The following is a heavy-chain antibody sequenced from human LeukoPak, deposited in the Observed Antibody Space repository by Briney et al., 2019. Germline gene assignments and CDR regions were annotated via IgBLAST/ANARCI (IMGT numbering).Heavy chain of an antibody. CDR2: ISSSSSYI. CDR3: AKDSYYYDSSGYWDYFDY. V-gene: IGHV3-21*01. CDR1: GFTFSSYS. Sequence: PGGSLRLSCAASGFTFSSYSMNWVRQAPGKGLEWVSSISSSSSYIYYADSVKGRFTISRDNSKNTLYLQMNSLRAEDTAVYYCAKDSYYYDSSGYWDYFDYGGQGTLVTVSS. J-gene: IGHJ4*02. D-gene: IGHD3-22*01.